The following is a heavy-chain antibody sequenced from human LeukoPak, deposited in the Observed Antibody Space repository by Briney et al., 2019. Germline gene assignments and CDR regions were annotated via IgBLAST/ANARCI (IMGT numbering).Heavy chain of an antibody. D-gene: IGHD1-26*01. V-gene: IGHV3-48*01. CDR1: GFTFSSYS. CDR2: ISSSSSTI. J-gene: IGHJ4*02. CDR3: ARAWSGSYFHYFDY. Sequence: GGSLRLSCAASGFTFSSYSMNWVRQAPGKGLEWVSYISSSSSTIYYADSVKGRFTISRDNAKNSLYLQMNSLRAEDTAVYYCARAWSGSYFHYFDYWGQGTLVTVSS.